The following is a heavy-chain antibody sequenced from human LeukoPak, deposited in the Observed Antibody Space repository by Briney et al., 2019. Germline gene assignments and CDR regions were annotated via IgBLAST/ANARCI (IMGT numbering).Heavy chain of an antibody. CDR2: IYYSGST. J-gene: IGHJ4*02. Sequence: PSGTVSLTCTVSGGSISSYYWSWIRQPPGKGLEWIGYIYYSGSTNYNPSLKSRVTISVDTSKNQFSLKLSSVTAADTAVYYCARTTVITTYYFDYWGQGTLVTVSS. D-gene: IGHD4-17*01. CDR1: GGSISSYY. V-gene: IGHV4-59*01. CDR3: ARTTVITTYYFDY.